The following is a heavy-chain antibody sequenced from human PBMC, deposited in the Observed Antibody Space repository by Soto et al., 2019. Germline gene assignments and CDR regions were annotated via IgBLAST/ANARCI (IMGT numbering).Heavy chain of an antibody. V-gene: IGHV3-23*01. J-gene: IGHJ6*02. CDR2: ISGGGGST. CDR1: GFTFSSYA. Sequence: EVQLLESGGGLVQPGGSLRLSCAASGFTFSSYAMSWVRQAPGKGLEWVSAISGGGGSTYYADSVKGRFTISRDNSKNTLYLQMNSLRAEDTAVYNCAKDKSTSGWYRQDVWGQGTTVTVSS. D-gene: IGHD6-19*01. CDR3: AKDKSTSGWYRQDV.